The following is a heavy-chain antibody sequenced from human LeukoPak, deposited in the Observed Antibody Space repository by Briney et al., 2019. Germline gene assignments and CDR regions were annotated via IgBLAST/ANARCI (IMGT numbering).Heavy chain of an antibody. Sequence: PGGSLRLSCADSQFTFNGSWMNWVRQAPGKGLEWVANMDPTGSQKRYVDSVKGRFTISKDNPGTSLYLAMHSPRAEDTAIYYCAIWTSGNYWGQGTLVTVSS. J-gene: IGHJ4*02. CDR2: MDPTGSQK. CDR3: AIWTSGNY. D-gene: IGHD3/OR15-3a*01. CDR1: QFTFNGSW. V-gene: IGHV3-7*01.